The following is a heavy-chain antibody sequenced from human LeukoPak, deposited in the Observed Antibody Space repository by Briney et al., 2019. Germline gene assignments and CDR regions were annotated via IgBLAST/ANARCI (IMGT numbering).Heavy chain of an antibody. CDR3: ARDLRDDGYNL. J-gene: IGHJ4*02. CDR2: ISSSSSYI. D-gene: IGHD5-12*01. CDR1: GFTFSSYG. V-gene: IGHV3-21*01. Sequence: GGSLRLSCAASGFTFSSYGMNWVRQAPGKGLEWVSSISSSSSYIYYAGSVKGRFTISRDNAKNSLYLQMNSLRAEDTAVYYCARDLRDDGYNLWGQGTLVTVSS.